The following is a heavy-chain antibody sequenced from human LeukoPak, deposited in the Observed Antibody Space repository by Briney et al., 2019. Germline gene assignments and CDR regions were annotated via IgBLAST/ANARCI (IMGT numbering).Heavy chain of an antibody. CDR2: IYNSGNT. CDR3: ARGNSGSFYGLFDY. D-gene: IGHD1-26*01. V-gene: IGHV4-4*09. J-gene: IGHJ4*02. CDR1: GGSISSYY. Sequence: SETLSLTCTVSGGSISSYYWNWIRQSPGKGLEWIGYIYNSGNTYYNPSLKSRVTISVDTSKNQFSLKLSSVTAADTAVYYCARGNSGSFYGLFDYWGQGTLVTVSS.